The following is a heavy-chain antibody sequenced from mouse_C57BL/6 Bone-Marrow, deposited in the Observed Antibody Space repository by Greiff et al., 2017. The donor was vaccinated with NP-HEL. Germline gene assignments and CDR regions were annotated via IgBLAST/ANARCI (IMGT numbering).Heavy chain of an antibody. CDR2: IYPRSGNT. CDR3: ARSEIYYYGSSYLAWFAY. J-gene: IGHJ3*01. Sequence: QVQLQQSGAELARPGASVKLSCKASGYTFTSYGISWVKQRTGQGLEWIGEIYPRSGNTYYNEKFKGKATLTADKSSSTAYMELRSLTSEDSAVYFCARSEIYYYGSSYLAWFAYWAKGLWSLSLQ. CDR1: GYTFTSYG. D-gene: IGHD1-1*01. V-gene: IGHV1-81*01.